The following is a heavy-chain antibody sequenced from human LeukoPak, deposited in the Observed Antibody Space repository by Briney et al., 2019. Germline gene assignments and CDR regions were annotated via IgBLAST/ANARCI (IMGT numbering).Heavy chain of an antibody. CDR3: ARAYSERYGLGYYYMDV. CDR1: GFTFSSYG. CDR2: IQYDGSNQ. D-gene: IGHD1-26*01. J-gene: IGHJ6*03. Sequence: PGGSLRLSCAASGFTFSSYGMHWVRQAPGKGLEWVAYIQYDGSNQQYADSVKGRFSISRDNAKKSVYLQMNSLRAEDTAVYYCARAYSERYGLGYYYMDVWGKGTTVTISS. V-gene: IGHV3-30*02.